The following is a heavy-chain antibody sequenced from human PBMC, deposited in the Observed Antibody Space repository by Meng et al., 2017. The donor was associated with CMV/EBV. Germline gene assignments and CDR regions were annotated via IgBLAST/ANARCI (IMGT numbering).Heavy chain of an antibody. CDR2: SYTSGST. J-gene: IGHJ5*02. D-gene: IGHD2-2*02. CDR3: AREIVVVPAAIHNWFDP. Sequence: SGPGLVHRREPPSHPCTVSGGSISSHYWPCIRQPAGEGLEWIGRSYTSGSTNYNPSLKSRVTMSVDTSKNQFSLKLSSVTAADTAVYYCAREIVVVPAAIHNWFDPWGQGTLVTVSS. V-gene: IGHV4-4*07. CDR1: GGSISSHY.